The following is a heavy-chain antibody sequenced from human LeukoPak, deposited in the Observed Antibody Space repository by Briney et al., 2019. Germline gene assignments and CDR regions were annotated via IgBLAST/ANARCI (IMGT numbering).Heavy chain of an antibody. CDR3: TRGRYQFLGPNDS. V-gene: IGHV3-48*02. D-gene: IGHD2/OR15-2a*01. Sequence: PGGSLRLSCAASGFSLSDYGISWARQAPGKGLEWISYITTNSAKFYADSVRGRIAISRDNGKNSVYLQINSLRDEDTAVYYCTRGRYQFLGPNDSWGQGSLVTVSS. CDR2: ITTNSAK. J-gene: IGHJ4*02. CDR1: GFSLSDYG.